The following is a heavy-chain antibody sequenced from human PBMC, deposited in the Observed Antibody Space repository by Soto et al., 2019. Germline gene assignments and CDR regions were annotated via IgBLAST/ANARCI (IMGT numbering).Heavy chain of an antibody. V-gene: IGHV3-48*02. CDR2: ISSSSSTI. CDR3: ARAAHDYGDYLDY. D-gene: IGHD4-17*01. J-gene: IGHJ4*02. Sequence: PGGSLRLSCAASGFTFSSYSMNWVRQAPGKGPEWVSYISSSSSTIYYADSVKGRFTISRDNAKNSLYLQMNSLRDEDTAVYYCARAAHDYGDYLDYWGQGTLVTVSS. CDR1: GFTFSSYS.